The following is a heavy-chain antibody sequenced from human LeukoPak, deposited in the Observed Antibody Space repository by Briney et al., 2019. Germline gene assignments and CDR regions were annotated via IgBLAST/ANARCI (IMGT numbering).Heavy chain of an antibody. J-gene: IGHJ4*02. Sequence: NPSETLSLTCTVSGGSISSYYWSWIRQPPGKRLEWIGHIYYSGSTNYNPSLKSRVTISVDTSKNQFSLKVSSVTAADTAVYYCARHCSGGSCYSDFDCWGQGTLVTVSS. CDR2: IYYSGST. CDR1: GGSISSYY. D-gene: IGHD2-15*01. V-gene: IGHV4-59*08. CDR3: ARHCSGGSCYSDFDC.